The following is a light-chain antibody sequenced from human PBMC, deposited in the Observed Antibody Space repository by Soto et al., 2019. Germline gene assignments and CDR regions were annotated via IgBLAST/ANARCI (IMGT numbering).Light chain of an antibody. V-gene: IGLV1-40*01. CDR3: QPYDNSLSGSGV. CDR1: SSNIGAGYD. Sequence: QSVLTQPPSVSGAPGQRVTISCTGSSSNIGAGYDVHWYQQLPGTAPKLLIYGNSNRPSGVPDRFSGSKSGTSASLAITGLQAEDEADYYCQPYDNSLSGSGVFGTGTKVTVL. J-gene: IGLJ1*01. CDR2: GNS.